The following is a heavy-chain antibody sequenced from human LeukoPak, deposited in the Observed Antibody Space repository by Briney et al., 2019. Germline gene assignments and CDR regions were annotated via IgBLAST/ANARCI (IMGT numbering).Heavy chain of an antibody. D-gene: IGHD5-18*01. Sequence: ASVKVSCKASGYTFTGYYMHWVRQAPGQGLEWVGWINPNSGGTNYAQKFQGRVTMTRDTSISTAYMELTRLKSDDTAVFYCARAPLDTAMDTLFFDFWGQGTLVTVSS. J-gene: IGHJ4*02. V-gene: IGHV1-2*02. CDR3: ARAPLDTAMDTLFFDF. CDR1: GYTFTGYY. CDR2: INPNSGGT.